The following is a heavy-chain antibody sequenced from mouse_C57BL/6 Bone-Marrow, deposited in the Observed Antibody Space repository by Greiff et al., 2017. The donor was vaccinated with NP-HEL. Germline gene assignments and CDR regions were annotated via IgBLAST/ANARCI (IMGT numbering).Heavy chain of an antibody. D-gene: IGHD1-1*01. CDR2: IYPGSGNT. CDR3: ARLLTKCPPDYAMDY. Sequence: QVQLQQSGAELVRPGASVKLSCKASGYTFTDYYINWVKQRPGQGLEWIARIYPGSGNTYYNEKFQGKATLTAEKSSSTAYMQLSSLTSEDSAVYFCARLLTKCPPDYAMDYWGQGTSVTVSS. V-gene: IGHV1-76*01. CDR1: GYTFTDYY. J-gene: IGHJ4*01.